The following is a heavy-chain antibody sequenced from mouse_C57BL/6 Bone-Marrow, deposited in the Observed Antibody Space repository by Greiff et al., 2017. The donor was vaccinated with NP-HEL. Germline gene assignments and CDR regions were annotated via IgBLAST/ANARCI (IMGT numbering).Heavy chain of an antibody. CDR2: ISYDGSN. J-gene: IGHJ3*01. V-gene: IGHV3-6*01. CDR1: GYSITSGYY. CDR3: AREIYYDYDVWFAY. D-gene: IGHD2-4*01. Sequence: ESGPGLVKPSQSLSLTCSVTGYSITSGYYWNWIRQFPGNKLEWMGYISYDGSNNYNPSLKNRISITRDTSKNQFFLKLNSVTTEDTATYYCAREIYYDYDVWFAYWGQGTLVTVSA.